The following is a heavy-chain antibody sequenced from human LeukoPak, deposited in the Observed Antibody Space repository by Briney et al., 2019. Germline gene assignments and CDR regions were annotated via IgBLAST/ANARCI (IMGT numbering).Heavy chain of an antibody. V-gene: IGHV3-48*03. CDR3: LSSGWFFDY. J-gene: IGHJ4*02. D-gene: IGHD6-19*01. Sequence: GGSLRLSCAATGFTFSGYEMNRVRQAPGKGLEWVSYISSSGSTVYYADSVKGRFTISRDNAKNSLYLQMNSLRAEDTAVYYCLSSGWFFDYRGQGTLVTVSS. CDR1: GFTFSGYE. CDR2: ISSSGSTV.